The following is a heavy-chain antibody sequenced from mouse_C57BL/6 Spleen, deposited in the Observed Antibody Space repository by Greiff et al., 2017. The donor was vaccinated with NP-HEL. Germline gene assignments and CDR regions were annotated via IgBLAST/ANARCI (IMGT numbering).Heavy chain of an antibody. D-gene: IGHD1-1*01. CDR2: IYPGDGDT. Sequence: VQLQESGPELVKPGASVKISCKASGYAFSSSWMNWVKQRPGKGLEWIGRIYPGDGDTNYNGKFKGKATLTADKSSSTAYMQLSSLTSEDSAVYFCARVYGSSYEYFDYWGKGTTLTVSS. CDR1: GYAFSSSW. CDR3: ARVYGSSYEYFDY. V-gene: IGHV1-82*01. J-gene: IGHJ2*01.